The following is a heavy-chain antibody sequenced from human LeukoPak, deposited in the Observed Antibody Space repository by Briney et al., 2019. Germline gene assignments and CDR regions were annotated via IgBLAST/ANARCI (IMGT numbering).Heavy chain of an antibody. Sequence: SETLSPTCTVSGGSVSNYYWAWIRETPGKGLEWIGYVYSSGTTKYNPSLKSRLTISVDTSKNQFSLRLSSVTAADTAVYYCARSDYGSGTYSGFDYWGQGTLVTVSS. J-gene: IGHJ4*02. CDR1: GGSVSNYY. D-gene: IGHD3-10*01. CDR2: VYSSGTT. V-gene: IGHV4-59*02. CDR3: ARSDYGSGTYSGFDY.